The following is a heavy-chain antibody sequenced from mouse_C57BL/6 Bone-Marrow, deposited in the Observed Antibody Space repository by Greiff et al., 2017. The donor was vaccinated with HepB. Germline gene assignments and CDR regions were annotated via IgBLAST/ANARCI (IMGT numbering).Heavy chain of an antibody. D-gene: IGHD2-3*01. CDR3: TTDDDGYSSDY. Sequence: EVKLVESGAELVRPGASVKLSCTASGFNIKDDYMHWVKQRPEQGLEWIGWIDPENGDTEYASKFQGKATITADTSSNTAYLQLSSLTSEDTAVYYCTTDDDGYSSDYWGQGTTLTVSS. V-gene: IGHV14-4*01. CDR1: GFNIKDDY. J-gene: IGHJ2*01. CDR2: IDPENGDT.